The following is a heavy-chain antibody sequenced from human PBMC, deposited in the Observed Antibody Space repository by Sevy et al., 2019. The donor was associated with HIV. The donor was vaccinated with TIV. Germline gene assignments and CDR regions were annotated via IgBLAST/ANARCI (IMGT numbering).Heavy chain of an antibody. Sequence: GGSLRLSCAASGFTFSSYAMHWVRQAPGKGLEWVAVISYDGSNKYYADSVKGRFIFSRDNSKNTLYLQMNSLRAEDTAVYYCAREMTTVTYFDYWGQGTLVTVSS. D-gene: IGHD4-17*01. V-gene: IGHV3-30-3*01. J-gene: IGHJ4*02. CDR2: ISYDGSNK. CDR3: AREMTTVTYFDY. CDR1: GFTFSSYA.